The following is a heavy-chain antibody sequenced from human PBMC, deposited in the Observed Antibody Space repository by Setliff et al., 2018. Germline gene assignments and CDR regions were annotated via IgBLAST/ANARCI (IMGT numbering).Heavy chain of an antibody. D-gene: IGHD2-2*01. V-gene: IGHV1-46*01. Sequence: ASVKVSCKASGYTFTSYGVSWVRQAPGQGLEWMGLINPSGESTVYAEKFQGRVSMTRDTSTSTVYMDLESLKSGDTAIYYCARGIIAYASWAPNKHAYYYYMDVWGNGTTVTVSS. CDR1: GYTFTSYG. CDR2: INPSGEST. J-gene: IGHJ6*03. CDR3: ARGIIAYASWAPNKHAYYYYMDV.